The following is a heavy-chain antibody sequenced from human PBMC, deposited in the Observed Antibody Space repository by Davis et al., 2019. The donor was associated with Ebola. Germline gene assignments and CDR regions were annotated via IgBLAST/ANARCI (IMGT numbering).Heavy chain of an antibody. CDR3: VSSATTYYYYGMDV. D-gene: IGHD3-22*01. CDR1: GFTFSSYS. Sequence: GGSLRLSCAASGFTFSSYSMNWVRQAPGKGLEWVSSISSSSSYIYYADSVKGRFTISRDNAKNSLYPQMNSLRAEDTAVYYCVSSATTYYYYGMDVWGQGTTVTVSS. CDR2: ISSSSSYI. J-gene: IGHJ6*02. V-gene: IGHV3-21*01.